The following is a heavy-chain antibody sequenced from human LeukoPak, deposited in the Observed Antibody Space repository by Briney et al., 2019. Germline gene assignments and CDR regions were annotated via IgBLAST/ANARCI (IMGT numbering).Heavy chain of an antibody. D-gene: IGHD4-17*01. J-gene: IGHJ4*02. CDR2: IRYDGSNK. Sequence: PGGSLRLSCAASGFTFSNYGMRWVRQAPGKGLEWVTFIRYDGSNKYYADSVKGRFTVSRDNSKNTLYLQMNSLRVEDTAMYYCAKVEVTRSPGGIDYWGQGTLVTVSS. CDR3: AKVEVTRSPGGIDY. V-gene: IGHV3-30*02. CDR1: GFTFSNYG.